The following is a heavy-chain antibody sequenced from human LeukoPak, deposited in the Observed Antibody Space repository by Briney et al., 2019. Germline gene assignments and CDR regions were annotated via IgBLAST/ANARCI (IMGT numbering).Heavy chain of an antibody. Sequence: ASVKVSCKASGYTFTGYYMHWVRQAPGQGLEWMGRINPNSGGTNYAQKFQGRVTMTRDTSISIAYMELSRLRSDDTAVYYCARGYYYDSSGQITWGQGTLVTVSS. J-gene: IGHJ4*02. CDR1: GYTFTGYY. D-gene: IGHD3-22*01. V-gene: IGHV1-2*06. CDR2: INPNSGGT. CDR3: ARGYYYDSSGQIT.